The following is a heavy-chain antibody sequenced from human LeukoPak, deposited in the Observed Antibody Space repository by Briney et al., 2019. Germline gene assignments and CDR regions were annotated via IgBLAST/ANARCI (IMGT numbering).Heavy chain of an antibody. CDR1: GFTVSSNY. D-gene: IGHD6-6*01. J-gene: IGHJ6*02. CDR2: IYNGGST. Sequence: GGSLRLSCAASGFTVSSNYMSWVCHAPGKGLEWVSVIYNGGSTYYADSVKGRFTIPRENSKNALYHQMNSLRAEDTAVYYCASAPGIAARQYSMDVWGQGTTVTVSS. V-gene: IGHV3-53*01. CDR3: ASAPGIAARQYSMDV.